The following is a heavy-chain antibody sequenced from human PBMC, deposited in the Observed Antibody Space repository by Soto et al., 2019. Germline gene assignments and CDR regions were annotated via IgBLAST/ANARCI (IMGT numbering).Heavy chain of an antibody. J-gene: IGHJ4*02. CDR3: AKKHCSGGSCSHFDY. CDR2: ISGSGGST. Sequence: GGSLRLSCAASGFTFSSHAMSWVRQAPGKGLEWVSAISGSGGSTYYADSVKGRFTISRDNSKNTLYLQMNSLRAEDTAVYYCAKKHCSGGSCSHFDYYGQGSLVTVSA. CDR1: GFTFSSHA. V-gene: IGHV3-23*01. D-gene: IGHD2-15*01.